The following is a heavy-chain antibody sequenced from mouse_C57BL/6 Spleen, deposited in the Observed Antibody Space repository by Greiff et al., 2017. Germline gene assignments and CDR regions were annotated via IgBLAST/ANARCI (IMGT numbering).Heavy chain of an antibody. Sequence: QVQLQQPGAELVKPGASVKMSCKASGYTFTSYWITWVKQRPGHGLEWIGDIYPGSGSTNYNEKFKSKATLTVDTSSSTAYRQLSSLTSEDSAVYYCARITTGVATGDAMDYWGQGTSVTVSS. J-gene: IGHJ4*01. V-gene: IGHV1-55*01. CDR1: GYTFTSYW. CDR3: ARITTGVATGDAMDY. D-gene: IGHD1-1*01. CDR2: IYPGSGST.